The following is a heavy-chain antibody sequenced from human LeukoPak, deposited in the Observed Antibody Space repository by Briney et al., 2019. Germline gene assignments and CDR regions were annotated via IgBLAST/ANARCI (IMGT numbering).Heavy chain of an antibody. V-gene: IGHV3-74*01. CDR2: IRSDGGSS. Sequence: GGSLTLSCAASGFTISSYFWMHWVRQAPGKGLVWVSRIRSDGGSSTYADSVKGRFTISRDNAKNTLYLQMNTLRAEDTAVYYCVRDLDLGGYSSFVSWGQGTLVTVSS. D-gene: IGHD4-23*01. CDR1: GFTISSYFW. J-gene: IGHJ4*02. CDR3: VRDLDLGGYSSFVS.